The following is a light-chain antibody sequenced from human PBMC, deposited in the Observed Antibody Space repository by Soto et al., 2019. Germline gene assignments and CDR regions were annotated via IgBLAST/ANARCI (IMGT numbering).Light chain of an antibody. CDR3: QQYGTSEII. CDR2: DTS. J-gene: IGKJ5*01. Sequence: IVLTQSQGTLSLSPGERATLSCRASQTLSNSFIAWYQQKPGQAPRLLIYDTSSRATGVPDRYSASGSGTDFTLTISRLEPEDFAVFFCQQYGTSEIIFGQGTRLEIK. CDR1: QTLSNSF. V-gene: IGKV3-20*01.